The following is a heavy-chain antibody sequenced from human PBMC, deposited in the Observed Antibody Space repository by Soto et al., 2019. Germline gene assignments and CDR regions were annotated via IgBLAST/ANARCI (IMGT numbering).Heavy chain of an antibody. V-gene: IGHV4-59*01. D-gene: IGHD6-6*01. CDR2: ISYSGNT. CDR3: VRDAYSSSHFDY. Sequence: QVQLQESGPGLVKPSETLSLTCTVSGASISPYYWSRIRQPPGKRLEWIGFISYSGNTNYNPSLESRVTISVDTSKNQFSLRLSSVTAADTALYYCVRDAYSSSHFDYWGQGTLVTVSS. J-gene: IGHJ4*02. CDR1: GASISPYY.